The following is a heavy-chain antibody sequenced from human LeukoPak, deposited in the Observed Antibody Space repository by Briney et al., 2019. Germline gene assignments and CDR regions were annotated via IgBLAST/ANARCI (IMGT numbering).Heavy chain of an antibody. CDR1: GYTFTSYG. D-gene: IGHD6-19*01. CDR3: ARVFSSGWRFFDY. V-gene: IGHV1-18*01. CDR2: ISAYNGNT. Sequence: ASVTVSCKASGYTFTSYGISWVRQAPGQGLEWMGWISAYNGNTNYAQKLQGRVTMTTDTSTSTAYMELRSLRSDDTAAYYCARVFSSGWRFFDYWGQGTRVSVSS. J-gene: IGHJ4*02.